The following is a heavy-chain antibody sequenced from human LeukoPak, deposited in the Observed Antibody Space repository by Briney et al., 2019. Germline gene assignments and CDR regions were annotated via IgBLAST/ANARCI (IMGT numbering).Heavy chain of an antibody. J-gene: IGHJ4*02. CDR2: SSSSYGST. D-gene: IGHD3-16*01. CDR1: GFTFSSYA. CDR3: AKDWMAWLIRFDY. Sequence: PGGSARLSCSASGFTFSSYAMSWLPQAPGKGLEWLSDSSSSYGSTYYADSVKSRFTISRNNSKNKLYLEMNSLRAEYTAVYYYAKDWMAWLIRFDYWGQGTLVTVSS. V-gene: IGHV3-23*01.